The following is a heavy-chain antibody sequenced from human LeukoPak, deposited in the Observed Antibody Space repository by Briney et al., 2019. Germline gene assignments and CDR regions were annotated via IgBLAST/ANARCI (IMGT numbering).Heavy chain of an antibody. Sequence: GASVKVSCKASGYSFASDGISWVRQAPGQGLKWMGWVSGYDGRTNYAQNLKGRVTVTAETSTSTVYMELRSLRSDDTAMYYCARDYYNDYEDTFDIWGQGTMVTVSS. CDR2: VSGYDGRT. CDR3: ARDYYNDYEDTFDI. V-gene: IGHV1-18*01. CDR1: GYSFASDG. J-gene: IGHJ3*02. D-gene: IGHD4-11*01.